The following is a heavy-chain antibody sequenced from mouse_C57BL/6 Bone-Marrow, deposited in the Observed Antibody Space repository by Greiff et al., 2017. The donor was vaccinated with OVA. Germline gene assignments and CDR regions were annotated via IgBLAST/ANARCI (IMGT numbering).Heavy chain of an antibody. J-gene: IGHJ1*03. Sequence: EVMLVESGGGLVKPGGSLKLSCAASGFTFSSYAMSWVRQTPEKRLEWVATISDGGSYTYYPDNVKGRFTISRDNAKNNLYLQMSHLKSEDTAMYYCARDGGIYYGSSSYFDVWGTGTTVTVSS. V-gene: IGHV5-4*01. D-gene: IGHD1-1*01. CDR2: ISDGGSYT. CDR3: ARDGGIYYGSSSYFDV. CDR1: GFTFSSYA.